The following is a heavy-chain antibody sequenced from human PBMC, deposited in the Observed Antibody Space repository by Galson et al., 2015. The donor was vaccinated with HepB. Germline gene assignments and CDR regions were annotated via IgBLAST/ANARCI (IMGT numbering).Heavy chain of an antibody. V-gene: IGHV1-18*01. CDR3: ARGEYSGYAFPDAFDI. D-gene: IGHD5-12*01. CDR1: GYTFTSYG. CDR2: ISAYNGNT. J-gene: IGHJ3*02. Sequence: SVKVSCKASGYTFTSYGISWVRQAPGQGLEWMGWISAYNGNTNYAQKLQGRVTMTTDTSTSTAYMELRSLRSDDTAVYYCARGEYSGYAFPDAFDIWGQGTMVTVSS.